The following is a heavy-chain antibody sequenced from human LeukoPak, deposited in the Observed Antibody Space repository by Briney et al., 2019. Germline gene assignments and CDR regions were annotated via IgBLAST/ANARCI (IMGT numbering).Heavy chain of an antibody. V-gene: IGHV3-33*01. CDR2: IWYDGSKE. Sequence: GGSLRLSCVVSGFTFSSYGMHWVRQAPGKGLEWVAVIWYDGSKEYYIDSVKGRFTISRDNSKNTLYLQMNSLRAEDTAVYYCARGSGYYPLSDYWGQGTLVTVSS. D-gene: IGHD3-22*01. CDR1: GFTFSSYG. CDR3: ARGSGYYPLSDY. J-gene: IGHJ4*02.